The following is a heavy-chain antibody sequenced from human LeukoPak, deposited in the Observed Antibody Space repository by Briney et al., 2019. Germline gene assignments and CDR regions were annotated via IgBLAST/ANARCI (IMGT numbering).Heavy chain of an antibody. J-gene: IGHJ4*02. V-gene: IGHV3-48*03. CDR3: ARGPKFGDSTENDIDY. CDR1: GFTFSSYE. CDR2: ISSSGSTI. D-gene: IGHD3-10*01. Sequence: PGGSLRLSCAASGFTFSSYEMNWVRQAPGKGLEWVSYISSSGSTIYYADSVKGRFTISRDNAKNSLYLQMNSLRAEDTAVYYCARGPKFGDSTENDIDYWGQGTLVTVSS.